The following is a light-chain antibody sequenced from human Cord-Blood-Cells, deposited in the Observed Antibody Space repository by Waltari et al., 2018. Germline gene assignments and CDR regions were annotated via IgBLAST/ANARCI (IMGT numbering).Light chain of an antibody. Sequence: QSALTQPASVSGSPGQSITISCTGTSRDVGSYNLVSWYQQHPGKAPKLMIYEGSKRPSGVSNRFSGSKSGNTASLTISGLQAGDEADYYCCSYAGSSTLVFGGGTKLTVL. V-gene: IGLV2-23*01. CDR2: EGS. CDR3: CSYAGSSTLV. CDR1: SRDVGSYNL. J-gene: IGLJ3*02.